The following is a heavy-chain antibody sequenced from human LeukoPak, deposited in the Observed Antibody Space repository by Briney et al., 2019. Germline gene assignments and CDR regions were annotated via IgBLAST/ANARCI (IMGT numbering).Heavy chain of an antibody. CDR2: IYYSGSN. Sequence: SETLSLTCNVSGGSINSGVYYLGWIRQHPGNGLEWIGYIYYSGSNYYNPSLKSQVTISVDPSKNKFSLKLSSVTAADTAVYYCARGGREFDYWGQGTLVTVSS. J-gene: IGHJ4*02. V-gene: IGHV4-31*01. CDR3: ARGGREFDY. CDR1: GGSINSGVYY. D-gene: IGHD1-26*01.